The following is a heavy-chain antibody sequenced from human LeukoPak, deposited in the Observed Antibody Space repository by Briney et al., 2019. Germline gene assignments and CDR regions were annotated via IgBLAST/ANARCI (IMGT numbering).Heavy chain of an antibody. V-gene: IGHV3-74*01. D-gene: IGHD1-26*01. J-gene: IGHJ4*02. Sequence: GGSLRLSCTASGFTFSSYWMHWVRQAPGKGLVWVSRINSDGSSTSYAESVKGRLTISRDNAKNTLYQQMNSLRAEDTAVYYCARDVGAVVDYWGQGTLVTVSS. CDR3: ARDVGAVVDY. CDR1: GFTFSSYW. CDR2: INSDGSST.